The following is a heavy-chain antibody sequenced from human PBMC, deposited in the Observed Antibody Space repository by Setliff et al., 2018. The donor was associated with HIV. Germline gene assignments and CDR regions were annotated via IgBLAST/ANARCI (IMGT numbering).Heavy chain of an antibody. CDR3: ARDRDSLLIGYTPNNWFDP. CDR1: GYTFTRYA. V-gene: IGHV1-3*01. CDR2: INADNGDT. D-gene: IGHD6-13*01. Sequence: ASVKVSCKASGYTFTRYAIHWLRQAPGQSLEWMGWINADNGDTKYSQKFQGRLTITRDTSANTVYMELSSLRPEDTAVFYCARDRDSLLIGYTPNNWFDPWGQGTLVTVSS. J-gene: IGHJ5*02.